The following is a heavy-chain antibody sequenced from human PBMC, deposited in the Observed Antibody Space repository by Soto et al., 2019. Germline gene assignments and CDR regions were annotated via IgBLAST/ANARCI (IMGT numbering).Heavy chain of an antibody. CDR2: ISGSGGST. Sequence: PGGSLRLSCAASGFTFSSYAMSWVRQAPGQGLEWVSAISGSGGSTYYADSVKGRFTISRDNSKNTLYLKMNSLRAEDTAVYYCAKDYGSGSYVSLYFDYWGQGTLVTVSS. V-gene: IGHV3-23*01. CDR1: GFTFSSYA. D-gene: IGHD3-10*01. J-gene: IGHJ4*02. CDR3: AKDYGSGSYVSLYFDY.